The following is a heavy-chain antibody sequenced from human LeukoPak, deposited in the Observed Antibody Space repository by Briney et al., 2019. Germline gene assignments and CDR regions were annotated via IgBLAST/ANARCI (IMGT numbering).Heavy chain of an antibody. CDR3: SKGIFCETTPCPGYGNSSSFMDV. CDR2: FDPKDGEA. D-gene: IGHD3-3*02. CDR1: GCTLSELS. J-gene: IGHJ6*03. V-gene: IGHV1-24*01. Sequence: ASVKVSCKVSGCTLSELSMHWVRQAPGKGVEWVGGFDPKDGEAVYAERFRGRGILTEDRPSNTPYMDVGSLGAHDTRADSFSKGIFCETTPCPGYGNSSSFMDVWGEGTPVTV.